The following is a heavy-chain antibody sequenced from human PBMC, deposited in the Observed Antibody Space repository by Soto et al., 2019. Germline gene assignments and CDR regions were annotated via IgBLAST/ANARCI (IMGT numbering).Heavy chain of an antibody. J-gene: IGHJ6*02. CDR1: GFTFGSFG. V-gene: IGHV1-58*02. D-gene: IGHD6-19*01. Sequence: SVKVSCKASGFTFGSFGIQLLRQTRGRGLEWVGWIVVASGRTNYALHFQGRVAFPRAISSTTAYLELYDLKSDDTSVYFCSADHAHTGIRWLVWGQGTSVTVAS. CDR3: SADHAHTGIRWLV. CDR2: IVVASGRT.